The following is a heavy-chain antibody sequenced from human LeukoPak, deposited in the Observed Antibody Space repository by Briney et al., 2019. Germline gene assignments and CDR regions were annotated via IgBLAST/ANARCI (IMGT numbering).Heavy chain of an antibody. D-gene: IGHD6-19*01. V-gene: IGHV3-23*01. J-gene: IGHJ3*02. CDR2: IGDDVVST. CDR1: GFTFSSYS. Sequence: GGSLRLSCAASGFTFSSYSMNWVRQAPGKGLEWVSAIGDDVVSTYYAESVKGRFTISRDNSKNTLYLQMNSLRAEDTAVYYCAKPGSSGWTLDAFDIWGQGTMVTVSS. CDR3: AKPGSSGWTLDAFDI.